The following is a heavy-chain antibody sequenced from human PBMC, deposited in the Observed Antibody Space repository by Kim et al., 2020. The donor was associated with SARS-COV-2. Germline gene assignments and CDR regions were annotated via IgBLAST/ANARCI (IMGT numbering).Heavy chain of an antibody. Sequence: AQKFQGRVTITADKSTSTAYMELSSLRSEDTAVYYCAREGDYDSSGYYRLWGQGTLVTVSS. D-gene: IGHD3-22*01. J-gene: IGHJ4*02. V-gene: IGHV1-69*04. CDR3: AREGDYDSSGYYRL.